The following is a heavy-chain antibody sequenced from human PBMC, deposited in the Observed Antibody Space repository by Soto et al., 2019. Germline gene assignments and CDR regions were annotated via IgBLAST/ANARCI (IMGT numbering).Heavy chain of an antibody. CDR1: GGSISSSNSY. V-gene: IGHV4-39*01. J-gene: IGHJ4*02. D-gene: IGHD3-10*01. Sequence: QLQLQESGPGLVKPSETLSLTCTVSGGSISSSNSYWGWVRQPPGKGLEWIGSIYYSGSTYYNPSLKSRVTISVDTSKNQFSLKLSAVTAADTAVYYCARHFYIEYYDSGSSYYFDYWGQGALVTVSS. CDR3: ARHFYIEYYDSGSSYYFDY. CDR2: IYYSGST.